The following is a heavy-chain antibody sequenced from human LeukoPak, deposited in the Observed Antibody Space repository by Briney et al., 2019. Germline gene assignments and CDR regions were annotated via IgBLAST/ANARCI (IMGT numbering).Heavy chain of an antibody. J-gene: IGHJ4*02. D-gene: IGHD3-10*01. CDR3: AKALYNYGSGSYPFDY. Sequence: PGGSLRLSCAASGFTFDDYAMHWVRQAPGKGLEWVSGISWNSGSIGYADSVKGRFTISRDNAKNSLYLQMNSLRAEDTALYYCAKALYNYGSGSYPFDYWGQGTLVTVSS. CDR2: ISWNSGSI. CDR1: GFTFDDYA. V-gene: IGHV3-9*01.